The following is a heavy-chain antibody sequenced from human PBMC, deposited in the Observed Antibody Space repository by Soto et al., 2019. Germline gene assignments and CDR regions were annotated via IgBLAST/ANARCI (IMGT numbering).Heavy chain of an antibody. CDR3: AKCCQGGHDGTTDY. CDR1: GFTFSSYT. D-gene: IGHD1-1*01. CDR2: ITENGGTT. J-gene: IGHJ4*02. V-gene: IGHV3-23*01. Sequence: EVQLLESGGGWVQPGGSLRLSCATSGFTFSSYTMTWVRQAPGKGLEWVYLITENGGTTYNTDSVQGRFTISRDNSKNTLYLQMHSLRAEDTAVYYCAKCCQGGHDGTTDYWGQGTLVTVSS.